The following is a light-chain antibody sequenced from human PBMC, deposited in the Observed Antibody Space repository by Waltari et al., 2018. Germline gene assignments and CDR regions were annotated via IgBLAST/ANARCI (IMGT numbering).Light chain of an antibody. Sequence: DVQITQSPSSLSASVGARVPISCRASQNISAYLNWYQQKPGNAPKLLIYATSSLQSGVPSRFSGSGSGAHFTLTINSLQPEDFATYYCQQSYTTPRTFGQGTNLEI. J-gene: IGKJ2*01. CDR1: QNISAY. CDR3: QQSYTTPRT. CDR2: ATS. V-gene: IGKV1-39*01.